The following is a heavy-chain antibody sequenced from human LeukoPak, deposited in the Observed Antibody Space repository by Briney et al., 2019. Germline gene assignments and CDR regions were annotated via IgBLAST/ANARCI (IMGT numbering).Heavy chain of an antibody. V-gene: IGHV1-2*02. J-gene: IGHJ3*02. Sequence: ASVKVSCKAFGYTFTDYYMHWVRQAPGQGLEWMGWINPDSGVTNYPQKFQGRVTMTRDTSSSTAYMELIRLRSDDTAVYYCASDGTFYIWGQGTMVTASS. CDR3: ASDGTFYI. D-gene: IGHD2-15*01. CDR2: INPDSGVT. CDR1: GYTFTDYY.